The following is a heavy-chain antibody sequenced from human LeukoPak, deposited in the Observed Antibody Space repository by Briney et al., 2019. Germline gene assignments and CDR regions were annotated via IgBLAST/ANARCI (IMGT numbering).Heavy chain of an antibody. CDR2: IYSGGST. Sequence: GGSLRLSCAASGFTVSSNYMSWVRQAPGKGLEWVSVIYSGGSTYYADSVKGRFTISRDNSKNTLYLQMNSLRAEDTAVYYCARSGTYSSSSALGFQTHNWFDPWGQGTLVTVSS. J-gene: IGHJ5*02. CDR3: ARSGTYSSSSALGFQTHNWFDP. CDR1: GFTVSSNY. V-gene: IGHV3-66*01. D-gene: IGHD6-6*01.